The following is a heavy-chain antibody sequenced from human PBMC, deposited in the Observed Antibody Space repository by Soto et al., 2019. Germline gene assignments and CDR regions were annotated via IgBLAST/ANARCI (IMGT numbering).Heavy chain of an antibody. CDR2: IRAYNGNT. Sequence: ASVKVSCKASGYTFTSYGIRWVRHAPGQGLEWMGWIRAYNGNTNYEQKLQGRVTMTPDTSTSTAYMEVRRLRSADTAVSYCARLEDTARADFDYWGQGTLVTVSS. V-gene: IGHV1-18*01. J-gene: IGHJ4*02. D-gene: IGHD5-18*01. CDR1: GYTFTSYG. CDR3: ARLEDTARADFDY.